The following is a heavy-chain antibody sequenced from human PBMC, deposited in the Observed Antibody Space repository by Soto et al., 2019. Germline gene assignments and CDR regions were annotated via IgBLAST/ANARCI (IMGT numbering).Heavy chain of an antibody. D-gene: IGHD4-17*01. J-gene: IGHJ5*02. V-gene: IGHV4-34*01. CDR1: GGSFSGYY. CDR2: INHSGST. CDR3: ARGRISRAVTHNWFDP. Sequence: QVQLQQWGAGLLKPSETLSLTCAVYGGSFSGYYWSWIRQPPGKGLEWIGEINHSGSTNYNPSLKGRVTISVDTSKNQFSLKLGSVTASDTAVYYCARGRISRAVTHNWFDPWGQGTLVTVSS.